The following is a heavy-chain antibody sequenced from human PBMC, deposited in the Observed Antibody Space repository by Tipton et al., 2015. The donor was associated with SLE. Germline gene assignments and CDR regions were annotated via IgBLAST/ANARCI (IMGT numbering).Heavy chain of an antibody. J-gene: IGHJ4*02. V-gene: IGHV4-61*01. CDR1: GGSLSSDIYY. CDR3: ARGNRITMADY. D-gene: IGHD3-10*01. Sequence: TLSLTCTVSGGSLSSDIYYWTWIRQLPEKGLEWIGYISSSGSTKYNPSLKSRVTMSVDTSKNQFSLKLSSVTAADTAMYFCARGNRITMADYWGQGTLVTVSS. CDR2: ISSSGST.